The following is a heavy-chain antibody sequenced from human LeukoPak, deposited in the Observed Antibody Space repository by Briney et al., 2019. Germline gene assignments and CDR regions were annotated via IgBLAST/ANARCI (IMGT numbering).Heavy chain of an antibody. D-gene: IGHD3-10*02. J-gene: IGHJ6*04. CDR2: IQQDGNEK. CDR1: GFTFSTDW. Sequence: GGSLRLSCAASGFTFSTDWVSWVRQAPGKGLEWVANIQQDGNEKYYVDSVKGRFTISRDNAKISLYLQMNSLRAEDTAVYYWAELGITMIGGVWGKGTTVTISS. V-gene: IGHV3-7*01. CDR3: AELGITMIGGV.